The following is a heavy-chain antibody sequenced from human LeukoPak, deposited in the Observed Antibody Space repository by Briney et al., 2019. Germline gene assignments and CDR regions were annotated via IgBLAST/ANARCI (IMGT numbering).Heavy chain of an antibody. J-gene: IGHJ5*02. V-gene: IGHV1-69*01. CDR2: TIPIFGTA. CDR1: GGTFSSYA. Sequence: ASVKVSCKASGGTFSSYAISWVRQAPGQGLEWMGGTIPIFGTANYAQKFQGRVTITADESTSTAYMELSSLRSEDTAVYYCARDGDAYSYGFKGNWFDPWGQGTLVTVSS. CDR3: ARDGDAYSYGFKGNWFDP. D-gene: IGHD5-18*01.